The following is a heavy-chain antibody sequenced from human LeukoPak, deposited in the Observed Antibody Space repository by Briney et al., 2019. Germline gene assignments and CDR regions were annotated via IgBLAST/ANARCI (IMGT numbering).Heavy chain of an antibody. CDR2: ISRSSSNI. CDR3: AKDKRYFDWLSRPGRFDY. J-gene: IGHJ4*02. Sequence: PGGSLRLSCAASGFTFSDYSMNWVRQAPGKGLEWVSSISRSSSNIYYADSVKGRFTISRDNAQNSLYLQMNSLRAEDTAVYYCAKDKRYFDWLSRPGRFDYWGQGTLVTVSS. D-gene: IGHD3-9*01. V-gene: IGHV3-21*01. CDR1: GFTFSDYS.